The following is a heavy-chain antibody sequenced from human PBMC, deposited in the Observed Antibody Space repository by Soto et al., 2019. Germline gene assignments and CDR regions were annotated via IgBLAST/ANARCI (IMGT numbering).Heavy chain of an antibody. CDR3: AREGGSGSPVWYFNV. J-gene: IGHJ2*01. CDR2: IFHSGST. D-gene: IGHD1-26*01. Sequence: SETLPLTCTVSGGSSSSDGYSWSWLRQPPGKGLEWIGYIFHSGSTYYNPSLKSRVTISVDGSKNLFSLELSSVTAADSAIYYCAREGGSGSPVWYFNVWGRGTLVTVSS. V-gene: IGHV4-30-2*01. CDR1: GGSSSSDGYS.